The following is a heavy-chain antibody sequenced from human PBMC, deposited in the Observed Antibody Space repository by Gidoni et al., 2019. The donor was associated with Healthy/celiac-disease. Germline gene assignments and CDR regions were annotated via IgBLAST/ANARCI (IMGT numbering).Heavy chain of an antibody. D-gene: IGHD6-19*01. J-gene: IGHJ6*02. CDR3: ARDLRVWYSSVSVSYYYYYYGMDV. Sequence: QVQLVESGGGVVQPGRSLRLSCAASGFTFSSYGMHWVRQAPGKGREWVAVIWYDGSNKYYADSVKGRFTISRDNSKNTLYLQMNSLRAEDTAVYYCARDLRVWYSSVSVSYYYYYYGMDVWGQGTTVTVSS. CDR1: GFTFSSYG. CDR2: IWYDGSNK. V-gene: IGHV3-33*01.